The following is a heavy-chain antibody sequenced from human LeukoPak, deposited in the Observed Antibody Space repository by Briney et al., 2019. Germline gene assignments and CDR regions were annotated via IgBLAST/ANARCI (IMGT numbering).Heavy chain of an antibody. CDR3: AKDFWDVVVTATSIDY. V-gene: IGHV3-30*18. CDR2: ISYDRSNK. J-gene: IGHJ4*02. D-gene: IGHD2-21*02. CDR1: GFTFSSYG. Sequence: PGGSLRLSCAASGFTFSSYGMHWVRQAPGKGLEWVAVISYDRSNKYYADSVKGRFTISRDNSKNTLYLQMNSLRAEDTAVYYCAKDFWDVVVTATSIDYWGQGTLVTVSS.